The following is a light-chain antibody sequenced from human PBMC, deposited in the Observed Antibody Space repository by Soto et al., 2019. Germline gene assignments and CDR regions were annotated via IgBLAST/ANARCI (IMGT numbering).Light chain of an antibody. Sequence: QLVLTQSPSASASLGASVKLTCTLSSGHSSYAIAWHQQQPEKGPRYLMKLDSDGSHTKGDVIPDRFSGSSSGAERYLTIASLQSEDEADYYCQTWGTGINVVFGGGTKVTVL. CDR2: LDSDGSH. CDR1: SGHSSYA. V-gene: IGLV4-69*01. J-gene: IGLJ2*01. CDR3: QTWGTGINVV.